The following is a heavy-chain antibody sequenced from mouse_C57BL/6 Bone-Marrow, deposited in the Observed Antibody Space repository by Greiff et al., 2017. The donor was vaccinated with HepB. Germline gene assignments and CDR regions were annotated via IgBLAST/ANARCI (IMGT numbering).Heavy chain of an antibody. J-gene: IGHJ2*01. CDR3: SPPGVSGY. Sequence: EVKLQESGGGLVQPGGSMKLSCVASGFTFSNYWMNWVRQSPEKGLEWVAQIRLKSDNYATHYAESVKGRFTISRDDSKSSVYLQMNNLRAEDTGIYYCSPPGVSGYWGQGTTLTVSS. CDR1: GFTFSNYW. V-gene: IGHV6-3*01. CDR2: IRLKSDNYAT.